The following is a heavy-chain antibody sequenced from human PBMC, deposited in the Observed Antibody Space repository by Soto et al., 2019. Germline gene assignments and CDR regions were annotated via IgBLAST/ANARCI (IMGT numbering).Heavy chain of an antibody. J-gene: IGHJ6*02. Sequence: GGSLRLSCAASGFTFSSYSMNWVRQAPGKGLEWVSSISSSSSYIYYADSVKGRFTISRDNAKNSLYLQMNSLRAEDTAVYYCARDKSKCGGDCYFYGMDVWGQGTTVT. V-gene: IGHV3-21*01. CDR2: ISSSSSYI. D-gene: IGHD2-21*01. CDR3: ARDKSKCGGDCYFYGMDV. CDR1: GFTFSSYS.